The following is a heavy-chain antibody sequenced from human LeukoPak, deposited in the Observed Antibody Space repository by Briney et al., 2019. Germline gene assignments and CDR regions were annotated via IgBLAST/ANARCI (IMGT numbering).Heavy chain of an antibody. CDR1: GYISTSHW. J-gene: IGHJ4*02. CDR2: TYPGDSDT. D-gene: IGHD6-19*01. V-gene: IGHV5-51*01. CDR3: VRTTEYTSGWAFDH. Sequence: GESLKISCKGSGYISTSHWIGWVRQMPGKGLEWMGSTYPGDSDTKYSPSFQGQVTISVDKSITTAFLQWTTLKASDTAMYYCVRTTEYTSGWAFDHWGQGALVTVSS.